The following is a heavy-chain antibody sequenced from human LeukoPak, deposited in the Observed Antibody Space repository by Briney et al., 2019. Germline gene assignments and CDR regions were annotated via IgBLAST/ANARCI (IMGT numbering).Heavy chain of an antibody. D-gene: IGHD2/OR15-2a*01. J-gene: IGHJ4*02. CDR2: INLDGTET. CDR3: AKSAFYDRLYFDS. CDR1: GFTFRNNW. Sequence: GGSLRLSCTASGFTFRNNWMHWVRQAPGKGLIWVSRINLDGTETTYADSVKGRFTISRDNAKNTLYLQMNSLRAEDTAVYFCAKSAFYDRLYFDSWGQGTLVTVSS. V-gene: IGHV3-74*01.